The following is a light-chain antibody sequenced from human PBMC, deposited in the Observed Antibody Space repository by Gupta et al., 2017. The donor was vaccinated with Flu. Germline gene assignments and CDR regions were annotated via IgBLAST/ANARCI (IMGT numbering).Light chain of an antibody. J-gene: IGLJ1*01. CDR3: QSYDDSLIAYV. Sequence: QSVLTQPPSVSGAPGQTVTISCTGGHSNTGAGYDVHWYQQLPGTAPKLLIYGNNNRPSGVPDRFSGSKSAASASLAITGLKAEDEADFYCQSYDDSLIAYVFGTGTKVTVL. CDR1: HSNTGAGYD. V-gene: IGLV1-40*01. CDR2: GNN.